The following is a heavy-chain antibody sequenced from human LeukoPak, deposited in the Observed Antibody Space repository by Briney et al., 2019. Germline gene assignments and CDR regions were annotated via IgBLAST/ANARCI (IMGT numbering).Heavy chain of an antibody. CDR3: SRGSGWLSVY. CDR2: ISGGTT. J-gene: IGHJ4*02. D-gene: IGHD6-19*01. Sequence: PGGSLRPSCTASGFTFGDYLMSWFRQAPGKGLEWIGFISGGTTEYAASVEGRFTISRDDSTSIAYLQMNSLTTEDTAVYYCSRGSGWLSVYWGQGTLVTVSS. CDR1: GFTFGDYL. V-gene: IGHV3-49*03.